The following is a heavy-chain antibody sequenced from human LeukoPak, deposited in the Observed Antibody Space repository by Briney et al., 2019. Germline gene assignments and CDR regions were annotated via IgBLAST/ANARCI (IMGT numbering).Heavy chain of an antibody. CDR2: ISYDGSNK. J-gene: IGHJ6*02. CDR1: GFTFSSYG. CDR3: AKDMVRGVIYYYAMDV. V-gene: IGHV3-30*18. Sequence: GGSLRLSCAASGFTFSSYGIHWFRQPPGKGLEWVAVISYDGSNKYYEDSVRGRFTISRDNSKNTLYLQMNSLRAEDTAVYYCAKDMVRGVIYYYAMDVWGQGTTVTVSS. D-gene: IGHD3-10*01.